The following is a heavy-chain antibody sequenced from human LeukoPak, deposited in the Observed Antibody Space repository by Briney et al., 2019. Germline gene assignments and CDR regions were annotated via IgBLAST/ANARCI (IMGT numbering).Heavy chain of an antibody. D-gene: IGHD3-10*01. Sequence: GGSLRLSCAASGFSFSSYNMHWARQAPGKGLEWLAFMGNDGVTEFYPDSVEGRFTISRDNSKNTVYLQMNSLRAEDTAIYYCAKLTSASGAYGVDVWGQGTTVTVSS. CDR1: GFSFSSYN. CDR3: AKLTSASGAYGVDV. J-gene: IGHJ6*02. V-gene: IGHV3-30*02. CDR2: MGNDGVTE.